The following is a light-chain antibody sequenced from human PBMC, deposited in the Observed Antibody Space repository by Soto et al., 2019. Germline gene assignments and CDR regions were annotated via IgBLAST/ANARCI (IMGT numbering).Light chain of an antibody. CDR3: QQYGSSTWT. CDR2: GAS. J-gene: IGKJ1*01. V-gene: IGKV3-20*01. Sequence: EIVLTQSPGTLSLSPGERATLSCRASQSVSSTYLAWYRQKPGQAPRLLIYGASSRATGIPDRFSGSGSGTDFTLTISRLEPADFAVYYCQQYGSSTWTFGQGTKVE. CDR1: QSVSSTY.